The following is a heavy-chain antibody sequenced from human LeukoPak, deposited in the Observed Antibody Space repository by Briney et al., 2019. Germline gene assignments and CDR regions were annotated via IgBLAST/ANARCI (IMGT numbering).Heavy chain of an antibody. D-gene: IGHD3-3*02. Sequence: GESLKISCKGSGYSFTSYWIGWVRQMPGKGLECMGIIYPGDSDTRYSPSFQGQVTISADKSISTAYLQWSSLKASDTAMNYCARRCIFGVVHDAFDIWGQGTMVTVSS. CDR3: ARRCIFGVVHDAFDI. CDR1: GYSFTSYW. V-gene: IGHV5-51*01. J-gene: IGHJ3*02. CDR2: IYPGDSDT.